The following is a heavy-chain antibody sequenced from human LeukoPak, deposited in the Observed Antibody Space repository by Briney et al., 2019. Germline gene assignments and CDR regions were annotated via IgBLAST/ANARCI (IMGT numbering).Heavy chain of an antibody. CDR1: GGSISSYY. V-gene: IGHV4-59*12. Sequence: PSETLSLTCTVSGGSISSYYWSWIRQPPGKGLEWIGYIYYSGSTNYNPSLKSRVTISVDRSKNQFSLKLSSVTAADTAVYYCARVTCSGGSCYFDYWGQGTLVTVSS. J-gene: IGHJ4*02. D-gene: IGHD2-15*01. CDR2: IYYSGST. CDR3: ARVTCSGGSCYFDY.